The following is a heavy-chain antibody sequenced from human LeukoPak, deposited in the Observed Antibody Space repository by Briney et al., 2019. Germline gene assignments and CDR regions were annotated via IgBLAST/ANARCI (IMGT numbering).Heavy chain of an antibody. J-gene: IGHJ5*02. D-gene: IGHD2-2*01. Sequence: PGVTLTLSCAVSGFTFSSYNMNWVRQAPGKGLEWVSSISNSSSNIYYADSVKGRFTISRDNAKNSLYLQMNSLGAEDTAVYYWARDIVPAGFDPWAKETRVTVSS. CDR2: ISNSSSNI. CDR1: GFTFSSYN. CDR3: ARDIVPAGFDP. V-gene: IGHV3-21*01.